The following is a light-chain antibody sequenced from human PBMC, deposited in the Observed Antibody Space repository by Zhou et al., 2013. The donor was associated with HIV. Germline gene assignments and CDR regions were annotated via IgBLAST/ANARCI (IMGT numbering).Light chain of an antibody. CDR1: QSVSTF. V-gene: IGKV1-39*01. Sequence: DIQMTQSPSSLSASVGDRVTITCRTSQSVSTFLNWYQQKPGKAPKLLIYAASSLQSGVPSRFSGSGSGTDFTLTISSLQPEDFATYCCQQSYITPLPLFGLG. J-gene: IGKJ1*01. CDR3: QQSYITPLPL. CDR2: AAS.